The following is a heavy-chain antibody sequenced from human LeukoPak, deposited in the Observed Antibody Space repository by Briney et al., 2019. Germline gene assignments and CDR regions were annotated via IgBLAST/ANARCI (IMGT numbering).Heavy chain of an antibody. CDR3: ARDHGRGSTDYFDY. V-gene: IGHV3-21*01. J-gene: IGHJ4*02. CDR2: FSSDGSYI. D-gene: IGHD3-10*01. CDR1: GFTFSSYS. Sequence: GGSLRLSCAASGFTFSSYSMNWLRQAPGKGLEWVSSFSSDGSYIYYADSVKGRFSISRDTAKNSLYLQMNSLGVDDTAVYYCARDHGRGSTDYFDYWGQGTLVTVSS.